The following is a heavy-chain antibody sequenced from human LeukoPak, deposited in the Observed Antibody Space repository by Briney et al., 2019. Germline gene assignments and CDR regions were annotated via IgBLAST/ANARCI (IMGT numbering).Heavy chain of an antibody. Sequence: ASVKVSCKASGGTFSSYAISWVRQAPGQGLEWMGRIIPIFGTANYAQKFQGRVTITTDESTSTADMELSSLRSEDTAVYYCARYYYDSSGYYYPNWFDPWGQGTLVTVSS. CDR2: IIPIFGTA. J-gene: IGHJ5*02. CDR3: ARYYYDSSGYYYPNWFDP. V-gene: IGHV1-69*05. CDR1: GGTFSSYA. D-gene: IGHD3-22*01.